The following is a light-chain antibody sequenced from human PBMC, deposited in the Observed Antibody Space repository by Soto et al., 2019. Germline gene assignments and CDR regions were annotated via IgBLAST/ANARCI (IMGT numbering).Light chain of an antibody. V-gene: IGKV1-9*01. CDR3: QQLNSFPFI. Sequence: IQLTQSPSFLSASVGDRVTITCRASQAIDTYLAWYQQKPRKAPKLLIYAASLLQSGVPSRFSGSGSGTEFTLTINSLQPEDFASYYCQQLNSFPFIFGQGTRLEIK. J-gene: IGKJ5*01. CDR2: AAS. CDR1: QAIDTY.